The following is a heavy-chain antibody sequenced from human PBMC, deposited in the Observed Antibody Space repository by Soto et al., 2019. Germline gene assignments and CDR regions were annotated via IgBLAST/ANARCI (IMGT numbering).Heavy chain of an antibody. CDR2: ISSSSSYI. CDR3: VRLPDSVDVLTGRSGYNDY. Sequence: PGGSLRLSCAASGFTFSSYSMNWVRQAPGKGLEWVSSISSSSSYIYYADSVKGRFTISRDNAKNSLYLQMNSLRAEDTAVYYCVRLPDSVDVLTGRSGYNDYWGQGTLVTVSS. CDR1: GFTFSSYS. J-gene: IGHJ4*02. V-gene: IGHV3-21*01. D-gene: IGHD3-9*01.